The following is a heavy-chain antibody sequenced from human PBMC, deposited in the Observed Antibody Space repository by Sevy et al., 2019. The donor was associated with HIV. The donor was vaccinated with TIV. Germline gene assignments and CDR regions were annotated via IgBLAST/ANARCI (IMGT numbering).Heavy chain of an antibody. J-gene: IGHJ3*02. CDR3: ARDLEYYDSSGSVDDAFDI. D-gene: IGHD3-22*01. CDR1: GFTFSSYA. V-gene: IGHV3-30-3*01. CDR2: ISYDGSNK. Sequence: GGSLILSCAASGFTFSSYAMHWVRHAPGKGLEWVAVISYDGSNKYYADSVKGRFTISRDNSKNTLYLQMNSLRAEDTAVYYCARDLEYYDSSGSVDDAFDIWGQGTMVTVSS.